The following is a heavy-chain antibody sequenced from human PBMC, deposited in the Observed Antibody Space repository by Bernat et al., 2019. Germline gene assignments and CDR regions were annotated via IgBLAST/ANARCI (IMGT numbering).Heavy chain of an antibody. Sequence: EVQLVESGGGLVKPGGSLRLSCAASGFTFSNAWRSWVRQAPGKGLEWVGRIKSKTDGGTTDYAAPVKGRFTSSRDDSKNTLYLQMTSLKTEDTAVYYCTTDYIGEYYYASSRYHHDAFDIWGQGTMVTVSS. D-gene: IGHD3-22*01. CDR3: TTDYIGEYYYASSRYHHDAFDI. J-gene: IGHJ3*02. CDR1: GFTFSNAW. V-gene: IGHV3-15*01. CDR2: IKSKTDGGTT.